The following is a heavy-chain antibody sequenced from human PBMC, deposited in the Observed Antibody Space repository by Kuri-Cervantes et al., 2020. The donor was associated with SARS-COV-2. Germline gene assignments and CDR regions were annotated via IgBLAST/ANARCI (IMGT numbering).Heavy chain of an antibody. D-gene: IGHD2-2*01. CDR3: AGRYCSSTSCPNWFDP. V-gene: IGHV4-34*08. J-gene: IGHJ5*02. CDR1: GFTFSSYS. CDR2: INHSGST. Sequence: ESLKISCAASGFTFSSYSMNWVRQAPGKGLEWIGEINHSGSTNYNPSLKSRVTISVDTSKNQFSLKLSSVTAADTAVYYCAGRYCSSTSCPNWFDPWGQGTLVTVSS.